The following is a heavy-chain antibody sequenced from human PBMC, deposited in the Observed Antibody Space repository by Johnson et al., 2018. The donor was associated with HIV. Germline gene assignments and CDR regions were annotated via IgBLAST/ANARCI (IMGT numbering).Heavy chain of an antibody. J-gene: IGHJ3*02. CDR3: AKDQWSSSWTNDAFDI. CDR1: GFTFSTYG. CDR2: MWYDGSNK. V-gene: IGHV3-33*06. D-gene: IGHD6-13*01. Sequence: QVQLAESGGGVVQPGRSLRLSCAASGFTFSTYGMHWVRQAPGKGLEWVAAMWYDGSNKYYADSVKGRFTISRDNSKNTLDLQMNSLRVEDTAVYYCAKDQWSSSWTNDAFDIWGQGTKVSVSS.